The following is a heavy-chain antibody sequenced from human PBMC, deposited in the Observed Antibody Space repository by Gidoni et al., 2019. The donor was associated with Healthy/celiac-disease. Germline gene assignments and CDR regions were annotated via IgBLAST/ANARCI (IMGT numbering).Heavy chain of an antibody. CDR3: TREPGRVTTVHPGYFDL. V-gene: IGHV3-49*04. CDR1: GFTLGDYA. CDR2: IRSKAYGGTT. Sequence: EVQLVESGGGLVQPGRSLRLSCTASGFTLGDYAMSWVRQAPGRGLEWVGFIRSKAYGGTTEYAASVKGRFTISRDDSKSIAYLQMNSLKTEDTAVYYCTREPGRVTTVHPGYFDLWGRGTLVTVSS. J-gene: IGHJ2*01. D-gene: IGHD4-17*01.